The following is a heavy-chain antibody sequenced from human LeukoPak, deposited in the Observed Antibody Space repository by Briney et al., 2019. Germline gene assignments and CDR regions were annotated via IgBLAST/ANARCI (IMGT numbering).Heavy chain of an antibody. Sequence: ASVKVSCKASGGTFSSYAISCVRQAPGQGLEWMGGIIPIFGTANYAQKFQGRVTITADESTSTAYMELSSLRSEDTAVYYCARARTDDSSGYYYVFALDYWGQGTLVTVSS. J-gene: IGHJ4*02. CDR1: GGTFSSYA. V-gene: IGHV1-69*13. CDR3: ARARTDDSSGYYYVFALDY. D-gene: IGHD3-22*01. CDR2: IIPIFGTA.